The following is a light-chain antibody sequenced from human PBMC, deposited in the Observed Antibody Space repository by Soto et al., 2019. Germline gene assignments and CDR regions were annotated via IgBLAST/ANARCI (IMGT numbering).Light chain of an antibody. Sequence: QSVLTQPPSVSGAPGQRVTISCTGSSSNIGAGYDVHWYQQLPGTAPKLLIYGNSTRPSGVPDRFSGTKSGTSAYLAIIGLQAEDEADYYCQAYDSSLFYVVGTGTKLTVL. V-gene: IGLV1-40*01. CDR1: SSNIGAGYD. J-gene: IGLJ1*01. CDR2: GNS. CDR3: QAYDSSLFYV.